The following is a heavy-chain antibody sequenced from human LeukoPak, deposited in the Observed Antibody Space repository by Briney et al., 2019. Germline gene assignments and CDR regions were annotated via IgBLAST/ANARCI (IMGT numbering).Heavy chain of an antibody. CDR2: IIPIFGTA. CDR1: GGTFSSYA. CDR3: ARDCRSYYDFWSGYHDAFGI. D-gene: IGHD3-3*01. V-gene: IGHV1-69*13. Sequence: SVKVSCKASGGTFSSYAISWVRQDPGQGLEWMGGIIPIFGTANYAQKSQGRVTITADESTSTAYMELSSLRSEDTAVYYCARDCRSYYDFWSGYHDAFGIWGQGTMVTVSS. J-gene: IGHJ3*02.